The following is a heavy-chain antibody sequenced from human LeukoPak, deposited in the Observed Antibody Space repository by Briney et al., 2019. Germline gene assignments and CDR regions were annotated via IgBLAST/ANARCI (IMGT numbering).Heavy chain of an antibody. CDR2: INPNSGGT. CDR1: GYTFTDYY. V-gene: IGHV1-2*02. Sequence: ASVKVSCKASGYTFTDYYMHWLRQAPGQGLEWMGWINPNSGGTNYAQKFQGRVTMTRDTSISTAYMELSRLRSGDTAVYYCATTSGYSGYDPSPYFDYWGQGTLVTVSS. CDR3: ATTSGYSGYDPSPYFDY. J-gene: IGHJ4*02. D-gene: IGHD5-12*01.